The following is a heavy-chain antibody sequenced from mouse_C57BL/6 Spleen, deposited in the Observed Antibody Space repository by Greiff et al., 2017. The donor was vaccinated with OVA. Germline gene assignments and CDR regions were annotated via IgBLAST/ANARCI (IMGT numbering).Heavy chain of an antibody. V-gene: IGHV5-9*01. CDR1: GFTFSSYT. D-gene: IGHD3-3*01. CDR2: ISGGGGNT. Sequence: EVKVEESGGGLVKPGGSLKLSCAASGFTFSSYTMSWVRQTPEQRLEWVATISGGGGNTYYPDSVKGRFTISRDNAKNTLYLQMSSLRSEDTALYYCARGGWDWFAYWGKGTLVTVSA. J-gene: IGHJ3*01. CDR3: ARGGWDWFAY.